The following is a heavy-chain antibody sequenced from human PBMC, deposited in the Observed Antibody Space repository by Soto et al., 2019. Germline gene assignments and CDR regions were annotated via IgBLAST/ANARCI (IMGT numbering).Heavy chain of an antibody. D-gene: IGHD1-26*01. Sequence: GGSLRLSCAASGFNVSISYMSWVRQVPGKGLEWVSIIYSDGYTYYAASVKGRVTVTTDTSTSRAYMELRSLRSDDTAVYYCARDLSGGTYPWFFDPWGRGTLVTVSS. V-gene: IGHV3-53*05. CDR3: ARDLSGGTYPWFFDP. J-gene: IGHJ2*01. CDR1: GFNVSISY. CDR2: IYSDGYT.